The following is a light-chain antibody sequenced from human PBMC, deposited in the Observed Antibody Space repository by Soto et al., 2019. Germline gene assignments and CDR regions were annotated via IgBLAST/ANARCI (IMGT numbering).Light chain of an antibody. V-gene: IGKV3-15*01. Sequence: EIVITQSPATLSVSPGERATLSFRASQSVSSNLAWYQQKPGHTPRLLIYSASIGATGTPARFSGSGSGSDFTLTISSLQSEDFAVYYCQQYNKWPLTFGPGTKVDI. CDR1: QSVSSN. CDR2: SAS. J-gene: IGKJ3*01. CDR3: QQYNKWPLT.